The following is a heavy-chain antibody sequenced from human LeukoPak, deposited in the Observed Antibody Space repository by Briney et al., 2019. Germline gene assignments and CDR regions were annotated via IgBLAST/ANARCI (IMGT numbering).Heavy chain of an antibody. CDR1: GGSISSYY. J-gene: IGHJ4*02. CDR3: ARTDYYDSSSYYSENLAFDY. D-gene: IGHD3-22*01. V-gene: IGHV4-59*01. CDR2: IYYSGST. Sequence: SETLSLTCTVSGGSISSYYWSWIRQPPGKGLEWIGYIYYSGSTNYNPSLKSRVTISVDTSKNQFSLKLSSVTAADTAVYYCARTDYYDSSSYYSENLAFDYWGQGTLVTVSS.